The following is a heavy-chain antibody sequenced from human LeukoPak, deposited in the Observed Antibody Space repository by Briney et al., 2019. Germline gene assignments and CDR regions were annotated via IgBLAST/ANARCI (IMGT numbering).Heavy chain of an antibody. V-gene: IGHV4-59*01. J-gene: IGHJ4*02. CDR2: IYYSGST. D-gene: IGHD3-16*01. CDR1: GGSMSPYH. CDR3: ARTYYDYVWGSSGGVFDY. Sequence: PSETLSLTCTVSGGSMSPYHWGWIRQPPGKGLEWIGYIYYSGSTNYNPSLKSRVTISVDTSKNQFSLKLSSVTAADTAVYYCARTYYDYVWGSSGGVFDYWGQGTLVTVSS.